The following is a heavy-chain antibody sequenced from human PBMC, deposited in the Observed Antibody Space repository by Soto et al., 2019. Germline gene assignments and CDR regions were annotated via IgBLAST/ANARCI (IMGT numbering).Heavy chain of an antibody. CDR3: ARIQYYYDSSGYRRPYYYYGMDV. Sequence: PSESMSLTRTVCGGSMSSYYWSWIRQPPGKGLEWIGYIYYSGSTNYNPSLKSRVTISVDTSKNQFSLKLSSVTAADTAVYYCARIQYYYDSSGYRRPYYYYGMDVWGQGTTVTVSS. CDR1: GGSMSSYY. J-gene: IGHJ6*02. D-gene: IGHD3-22*01. V-gene: IGHV4-59*01. CDR2: IYYSGST.